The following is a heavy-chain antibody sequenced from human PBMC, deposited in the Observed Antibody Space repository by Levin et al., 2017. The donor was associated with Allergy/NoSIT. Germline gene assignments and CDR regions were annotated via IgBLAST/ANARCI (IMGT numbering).Heavy chain of an antibody. CDR3: VVPAAIGALDY. J-gene: IGHJ4*02. CDR1: GFTFSGSA. V-gene: IGHV3-73*01. CDR2: IRSKANSYAT. Sequence: GESLKISCAASGFTFSGSAMHWVRQASGKGLEWVGRIRSKANSYATAYAASVKGRFTISRDDSKNTAYLQMNSLKTEDTAVYYCVVPAAIGALDYWGQGTLVTVSS. D-gene: IGHD2-2*02.